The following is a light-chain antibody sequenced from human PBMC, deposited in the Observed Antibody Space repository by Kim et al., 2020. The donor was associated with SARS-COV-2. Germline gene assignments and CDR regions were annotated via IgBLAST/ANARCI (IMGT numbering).Light chain of an antibody. CDR2: GKN. CDR1: SLRSYY. J-gene: IGLJ2*01. V-gene: IGLV3-19*01. Sequence: SSELTQDPAVSVALGQTVRITCQGDSLRSYYASWYQQKPGQAPVLVIYGKNNRPSGIPDRFSGSSSGNTASLTITGAQAEDEADYYYNSRDSSGNQVVFGGGTQLTVL. CDR3: NSRDSSGNQVV.